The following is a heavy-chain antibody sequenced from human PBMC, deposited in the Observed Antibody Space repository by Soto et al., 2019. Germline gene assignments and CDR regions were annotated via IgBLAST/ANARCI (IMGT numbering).Heavy chain of an antibody. CDR1: GFTFGSYG. Sequence: GGSLRLSCAASGFTFGSYGMHWVRQAPGKGLEWVAVIWYDGSNKYYADSVKGRFTISRDNSKNTLYLQMNSLRAEDTAVYYCARDTPEYSYGPSLFDYWGQGTLVTVSS. J-gene: IGHJ4*02. D-gene: IGHD5-18*01. CDR2: IWYDGSNK. CDR3: ARDTPEYSYGPSLFDY. V-gene: IGHV3-33*01.